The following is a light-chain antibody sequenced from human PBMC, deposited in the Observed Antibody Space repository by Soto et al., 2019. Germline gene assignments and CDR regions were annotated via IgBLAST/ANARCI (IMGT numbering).Light chain of an antibody. CDR3: QQYTKWPPRT. CDR2: GAS. V-gene: IGKV3-15*01. CDR1: ESVSSN. Sequence: EIVMTQSPATLSVSPGERATLSCRASESVSSNLAWYQQKPGQAPRLLIYGASTRATGIPARFSGSGSGTEFTLTISSLQSEDFAVYYCQQYTKWPPRTFGQGTKVDI. J-gene: IGKJ1*01.